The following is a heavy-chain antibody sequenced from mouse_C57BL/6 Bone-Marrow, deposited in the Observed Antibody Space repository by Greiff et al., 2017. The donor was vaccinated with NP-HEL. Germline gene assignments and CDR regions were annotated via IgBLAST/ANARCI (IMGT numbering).Heavy chain of an antibody. CDR3: AREDYGFDY. Sequence: EVKLMESGGGLVKPGGSLTLSCAASGFTFSDYGMHWVRQAPEKGLEWVAYISSGSSTIYYADTVKGRFTISRDNAKNTLFLQMTSLRSEDTAMYYCAREDYGFDYWGQGTTLTVSS. D-gene: IGHD1-1*02. CDR1: GFTFSDYG. J-gene: IGHJ2*01. V-gene: IGHV5-17*01. CDR2: ISSGSSTI.